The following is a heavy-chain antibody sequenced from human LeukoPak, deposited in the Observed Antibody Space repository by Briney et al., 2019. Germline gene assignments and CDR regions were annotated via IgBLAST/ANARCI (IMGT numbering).Heavy chain of an antibody. J-gene: IGHJ4*02. V-gene: IGHV3-33*01. CDR3: ARGPTGGYERTLYSFDY. Sequence: GRSLRLSCAASGFTFSSYGMHWVRQAPGKGLEWVAVIWYDGSNKYYADSVKGRFTISRDNSKNTLYLQMNSLRAEDTAVYYCARGPTGGYERTLYSFDYWGQGTLVTVSS. D-gene: IGHD5-12*01. CDR1: GFTFSSYG. CDR2: IWYDGSNK.